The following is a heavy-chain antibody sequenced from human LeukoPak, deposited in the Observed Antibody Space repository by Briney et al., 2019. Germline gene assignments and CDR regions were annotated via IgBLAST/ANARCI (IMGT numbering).Heavy chain of an antibody. V-gene: IGHV1-18*01. J-gene: IGHJ4*02. CDR1: GYTFTSYG. Sequence: ASVKVSCKASGYTFTSYGISWVRQAPGQGLEWMGWISGYNGNTNYAQKLQGRVTMTTDTSTSTAYMELRSLRSDDTALYYCASTRVVAGTISFDYWGQGTLVTVSS. CDR2: ISGYNGNT. D-gene: IGHD6-19*01. CDR3: ASTRVVAGTISFDY.